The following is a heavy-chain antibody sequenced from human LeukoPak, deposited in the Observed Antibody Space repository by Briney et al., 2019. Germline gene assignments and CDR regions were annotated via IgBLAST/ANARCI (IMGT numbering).Heavy chain of an antibody. V-gene: IGHV4-61*01. Sequence: SETLSLTCTVSGGSVSSGSYYWSWIRQPPGKGLEWVGYIYYSESTNYNPSLKSRVTISVDTSKNQFSLKLSSVTAAATAVYYCARLREVPRDRPGYGSGLDYWGQGTLVTVSS. D-gene: IGHD3-10*01. CDR2: IYYSEST. CDR3: ARLREVPRDRPGYGSGLDY. CDR1: GGSVSSGSYY. J-gene: IGHJ4*02.